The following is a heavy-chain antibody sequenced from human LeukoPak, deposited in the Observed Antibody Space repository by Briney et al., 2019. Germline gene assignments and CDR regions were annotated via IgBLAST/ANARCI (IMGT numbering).Heavy chain of an antibody. V-gene: IGHV4-59*01. CDR3: ARAVLPGYSSGWYYAFDI. Sequence: SETLSLTCTVSGGSISSYYWSWIRQPPGKGLEWIGYIYYSGSTNYNPSLKSRVTISVDTSKNQFSLKLSSVTAADTAVYYCARAVLPGYSSGWYYAFDIWGQGTMVTVSS. J-gene: IGHJ3*02. D-gene: IGHD6-19*01. CDR1: GGSISSYY. CDR2: IYYSGST.